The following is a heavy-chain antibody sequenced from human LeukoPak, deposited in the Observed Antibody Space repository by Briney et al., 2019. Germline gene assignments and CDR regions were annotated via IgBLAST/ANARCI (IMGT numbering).Heavy chain of an antibody. Sequence: SETLSLTCTVSGGSISSYYWSWIRQPPGKGLEWIGYIYYSGSTNYNPSLKSRVTISVDTSKNQFSLKLSSVTAADTAVYYCARVRYYYGSGSYFLFDYWGQGTLVTVSS. CDR2: IYYSGST. CDR1: GGSISSYY. D-gene: IGHD3-10*01. CDR3: ARVRYYYGSGSYFLFDY. J-gene: IGHJ4*02. V-gene: IGHV4-59*12.